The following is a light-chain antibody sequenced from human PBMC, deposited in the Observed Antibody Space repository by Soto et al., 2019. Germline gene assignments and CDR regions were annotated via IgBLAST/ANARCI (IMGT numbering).Light chain of an antibody. J-gene: IGKJ4*01. CDR1: QDISSW. CDR2: AAS. Sequence: DIQMTQSPSSXSASVGDRVTITCRSSQDISSWLAWYQQKSGKAPNLXIYAASSLQSGVPSRFSGSGSGTNFTLTITSLQPEDFATYYCQQANSFLALTFGGGTKVDIK. V-gene: IGKV1-12*01. CDR3: QQANSFLALT.